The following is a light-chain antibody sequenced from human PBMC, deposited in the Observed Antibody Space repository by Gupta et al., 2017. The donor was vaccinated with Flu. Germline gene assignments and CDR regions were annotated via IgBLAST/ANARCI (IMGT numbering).Light chain of an antibody. V-gene: IGLV1-44*01. CDR2: SNN. CDR3: AAWDDSLNGWV. Sequence: QSLLTQPPSASGPPGQRATISCSGSSSNIGSNTVNWYQQLPGTAPKLLIYSNNQRPSGVPDRFSGSKSGTSASLAISGLQSEDEADYYCAAWDDSLNGWVFGGGTKLTVL. CDR1: SSNIGSNT. J-gene: IGLJ3*02.